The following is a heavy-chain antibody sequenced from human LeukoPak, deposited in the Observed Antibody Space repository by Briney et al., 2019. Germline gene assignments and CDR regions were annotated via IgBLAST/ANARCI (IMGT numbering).Heavy chain of an antibody. CDR1: GYTLTSYG. D-gene: IGHD3-10*01. J-gene: IGHJ5*02. Sequence: ASVKVSCKASGYTLTSYGISWVRQAPGQGLEWMGWISAYNGNTNYAQKLQGRVTMTTDTSTSTAYMELRSLRSDDTAVYYCARDLGLLWFGELLSNWFDPWGQGTLVTVSS. CDR3: ARDLGLLWFGELLSNWFDP. CDR2: ISAYNGNT. V-gene: IGHV1-18*01.